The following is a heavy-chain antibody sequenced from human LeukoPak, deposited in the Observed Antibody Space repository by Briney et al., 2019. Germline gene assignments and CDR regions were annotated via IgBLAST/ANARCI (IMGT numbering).Heavy chain of an antibody. CDR1: GASVSTYY. CDR2: MSYSGST. J-gene: IGHJ5*02. V-gene: IGHV4-59*02. D-gene: IGHD2-21*02. CDR3: ARAYCGGDCCRNWFGP. Sequence: SETLSLTCTVSGASVSTYYWSWIRQPPGKGLEWIGYMSYSGSTNYNPSLKSRVTISADASKNQFSLKLSSVTAADTAVYYCARAYCGGDCCRNWFGPWGQGTLVTVSS.